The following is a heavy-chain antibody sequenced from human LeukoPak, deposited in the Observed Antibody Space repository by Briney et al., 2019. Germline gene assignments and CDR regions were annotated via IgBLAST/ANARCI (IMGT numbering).Heavy chain of an antibody. Sequence: SETLSLTCTVSGGSISSSSYYWGWIRQPPGKGLEWIGSIYYSGSTYYNPSLKSRVTISVDTSKNQFSLKLTSMTAADTAVYYCARAFGVVINGGCFDPWGQGTLVTVSS. CDR2: IYYSGST. CDR3: ARAFGVVINGGCFDP. D-gene: IGHD3-3*01. CDR1: GGSISSSSYY. V-gene: IGHV4-39*01. J-gene: IGHJ5*02.